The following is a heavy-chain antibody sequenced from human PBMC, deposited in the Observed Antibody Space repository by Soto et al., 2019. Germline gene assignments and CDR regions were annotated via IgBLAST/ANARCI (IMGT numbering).Heavy chain of an antibody. Sequence: SVKVSCKASGGTFDSYVISWLRQAPGQGLEWMGGIMPIFGTPNYAQKFRGRVTISADGSTSTAYLELSSLTSDDTAVYYCARVHSSGIFYFVDPWGQGTLVTVSS. CDR2: IMPIFGTP. J-gene: IGHJ5*02. V-gene: IGHV1-69*13. CDR1: GGTFDSYV. CDR3: ARVHSSGIFYFVDP. D-gene: IGHD3-10*01.